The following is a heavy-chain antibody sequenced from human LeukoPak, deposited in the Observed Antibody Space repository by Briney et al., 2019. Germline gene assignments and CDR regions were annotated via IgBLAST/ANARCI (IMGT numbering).Heavy chain of an antibody. J-gene: IGHJ6*02. CDR3: AIQLWLLGYYYGMDV. V-gene: IGHV1-69*13. Sequence: AASVKVSCKASGGTFSSYAISWVRQAPGQGLEWMGGIIPIFGTANYAQKFQGRVTITADESTSTAYMELSSLRSEDTAVYYCAIQLWLLGYYYGMDVWGQGTTVTVSS. CDR1: GGTFSSYA. D-gene: IGHD5-18*01. CDR2: IIPIFGTA.